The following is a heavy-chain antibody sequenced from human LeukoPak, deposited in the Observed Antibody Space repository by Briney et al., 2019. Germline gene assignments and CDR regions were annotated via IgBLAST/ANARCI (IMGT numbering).Heavy chain of an antibody. D-gene: IGHD3-16*01. CDR3: AQWGNNMDV. CDR1: GGSFSAYY. CDR2: IKYNGST. V-gene: IGHV4-34*01. J-gene: IGHJ6*03. Sequence: PSETLSLTCTVYGGSFSAYYWHWVREPPGKGLEWIGEIKYNGSTKYNPSLKRRVTISIDTSKNQFSLKLSSVTAADTAVYYCAQWGNNMDVWGKGTTVTVSS.